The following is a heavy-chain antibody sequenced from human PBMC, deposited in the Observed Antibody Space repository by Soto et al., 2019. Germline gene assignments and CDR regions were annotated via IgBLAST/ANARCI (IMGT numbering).Heavy chain of an antibody. CDR3: TRVLGYTFEPGKTRYYAMDV. CDR1: GGTFSKDA. V-gene: IGHV1-69*01. J-gene: IGHJ6*02. Sequence: QVQLVQSGAEVKKPGSSVTVSCKTSGGTFSKDAINWVRQAPGQGLEWMGLLIPVFGSPIYAQKFQGRIRIAAEESTSTAFMALSSLRSENTAVYYCTRVLGYTFEPGKTRYYAMDVWGQGTTVSVSS. CDR2: LIPVFGSP. D-gene: IGHD5-18*01.